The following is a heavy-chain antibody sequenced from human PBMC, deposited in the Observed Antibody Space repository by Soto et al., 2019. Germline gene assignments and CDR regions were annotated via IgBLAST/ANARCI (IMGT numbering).Heavy chain of an antibody. CDR1: GYTFSNFW. J-gene: IGHJ4*02. V-gene: IGHV5-51*01. D-gene: IGHD6-13*01. CDR2: IYPGDHET. Sequence: GESLKISCRCSGYTFSNFWIAWVRHLPGKGLEWMGIIYPGDHETRYSPSFHGKVTISADKSINTAYLQWSSLEASDSAFYYCARSPRSSPYFDYWGQGALVTISS. CDR3: ARSPRSSPYFDY.